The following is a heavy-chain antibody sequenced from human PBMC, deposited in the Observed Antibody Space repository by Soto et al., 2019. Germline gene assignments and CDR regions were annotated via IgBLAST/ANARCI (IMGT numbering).Heavy chain of an antibody. CDR2: VYYSGST. CDR1: GGSISIGGYY. V-gene: IGHV4-31*03. CDR3: ARSVFP. Sequence: QVQLQESGPGLVKPSQTLSLTCTVSGGSISIGGYYWNWIRQHPGKGLEWIGYVYYSGSTYYNPSLTSRVTISVDTSTNQFSLKLSSVPAADTAVYYCARSVFPWGQGTLVTVSS. J-gene: IGHJ5*02.